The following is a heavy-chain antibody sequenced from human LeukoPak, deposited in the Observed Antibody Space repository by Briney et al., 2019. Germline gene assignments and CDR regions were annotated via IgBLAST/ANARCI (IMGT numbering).Heavy chain of an antibody. J-gene: IGHJ5*02. CDR3: ARGGYYGLGNDFRFDP. D-gene: IGHD3-10*01. Sequence: GGSLRLSCAASGFTFDEYGMRGARHAPGKGLECVSGINWNGGRTGYADSVKGRFTISRDNAKNSLYLQMNSLRAEDTALSYCARGGYYGLGNDFRFDPWGKGTLVTVSS. CDR2: INWNGGRT. V-gene: IGHV3-20*04. CDR1: GFTFDEYG.